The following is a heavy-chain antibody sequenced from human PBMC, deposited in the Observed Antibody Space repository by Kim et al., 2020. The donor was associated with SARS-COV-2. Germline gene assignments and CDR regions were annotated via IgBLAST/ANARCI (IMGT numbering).Heavy chain of an antibody. CDR1: DGSFSGYY. CDR3: AKGRIMIRGIEIRAHTWFDP. CDR2: VNHIGST. Sequence: SETLSLTCGVNDGSFSGYYWSWIRQPPGKGLEWIGEVNHIGSTKYNPSLKGRVTISVDTSNNRFSLSLRSVSAADTATYYCAKGRIMIRGIEIRAHTWFDPGGQGAVVTVSS. D-gene: IGHD3-10*01. J-gene: IGHJ5*02. V-gene: IGHV4-34*01.